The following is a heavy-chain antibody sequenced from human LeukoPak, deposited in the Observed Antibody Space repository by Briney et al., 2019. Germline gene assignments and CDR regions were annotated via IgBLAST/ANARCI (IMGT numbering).Heavy chain of an antibody. D-gene: IGHD5-18*01. V-gene: IGHV4-34*01. CDR2: INHSGST. CDR3: AGRGYSYGLRFDY. Sequence: SETLSLTCAVYGGSFSGYYWSWIRQPPGKGLEWIGEINHSGSTNYNPSLKSRVTISVDTSKNQFSLKLSSVTAADTAVYYCAGRGYSYGLRFDYWGQGILVTVSS. J-gene: IGHJ4*02. CDR1: GGSFSGYY.